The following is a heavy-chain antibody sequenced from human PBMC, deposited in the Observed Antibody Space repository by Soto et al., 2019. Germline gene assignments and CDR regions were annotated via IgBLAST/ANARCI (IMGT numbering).Heavy chain of an antibody. V-gene: IGHV6-1*01. CDR2: TYYRSKWYN. CDR1: GDTVSSNSAA. Sequence: SQTLSLTCALSGDTVSSNSAAWNWIRHSPSRGLEWLGRTYYRSKWYNDYAVSVKSRITINPDTSKNQFSLQLNSVTPEDTAVYYCARAGYCSSTSCRNYYYYGMDVWGQGTTVTVSS. CDR3: ARAGYCSSTSCRNYYYYGMDV. J-gene: IGHJ6*02. D-gene: IGHD2-2*01.